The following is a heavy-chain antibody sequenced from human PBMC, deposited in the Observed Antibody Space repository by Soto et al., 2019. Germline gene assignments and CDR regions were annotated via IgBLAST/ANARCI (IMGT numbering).Heavy chain of an antibody. Sequence: EVVLLQSGGDLVQPWGSLRLSCAASGFTFSDCAMTWVRQAPGKGLEWVSDINDGDGDTHYADAGRGRFVISRDNSKNTMFLEMNSLRAEDAAVYYCAKCRTCFDFWGQGSLVTVSS. V-gene: IGHV3-23*01. CDR1: GFTFSDCA. J-gene: IGHJ4*02. CDR3: AKCRTCFDF. CDR2: INDGDGDT.